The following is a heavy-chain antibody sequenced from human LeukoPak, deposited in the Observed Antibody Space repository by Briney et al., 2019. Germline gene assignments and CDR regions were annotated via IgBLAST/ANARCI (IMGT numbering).Heavy chain of an antibody. CDR2: IYPSDSDT. CDR3: TTQGRWQLPPPNFHY. V-gene: IGHV5-51*01. Sequence: PGESLKISCKASGLNFANSWIGWVRQMPGKGLEWMGIIYPSDSDTRYNPSFQGQVTISVDKSISTAYLQWSSLEASDTAIYYCTTQGRWQLPPPNFHYWGQGTLVTVSS. J-gene: IGHJ1*01. CDR1: GLNFANSW. D-gene: IGHD5-24*01.